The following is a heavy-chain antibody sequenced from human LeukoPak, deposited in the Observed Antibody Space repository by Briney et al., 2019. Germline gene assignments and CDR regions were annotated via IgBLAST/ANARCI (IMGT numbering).Heavy chain of an antibody. CDR3: ARAVRCSGGSCYFANWFDP. CDR1: GFTFISYG. Sequence: GSLRLSCAASGFTFISYGMHWVRQAPGKGLVWVSHINGDGSNVNYADSVKGRFTISRDNAKNTLYLQMNSLRAEDTAVYYCARAVRCSGGSCYFANWFDPWGQGTLVTVSS. J-gene: IGHJ5*02. D-gene: IGHD2-15*01. CDR2: INGDGSNV. V-gene: IGHV3-74*01.